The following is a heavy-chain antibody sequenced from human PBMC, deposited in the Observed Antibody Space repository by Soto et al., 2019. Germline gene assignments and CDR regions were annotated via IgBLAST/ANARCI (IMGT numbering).Heavy chain of an antibody. D-gene: IGHD4-4*01. J-gene: IGHJ4*02. CDR1: GFTFNNAW. V-gene: IGHV3-15*07. CDR3: TTEPDYSNYFDY. CDR2: IRSKADGGTT. Sequence: EVQLVESGGGLVKPGGSLRLSCAASGFTFNNAWMNWVRQAPGKGLEWVGRIRSKADGGTTDYAASVKDRFTISRDDSKNTLHLQMNILKIEDTAVYYCTTEPDYSNYFDYWGQGTLVTVSS.